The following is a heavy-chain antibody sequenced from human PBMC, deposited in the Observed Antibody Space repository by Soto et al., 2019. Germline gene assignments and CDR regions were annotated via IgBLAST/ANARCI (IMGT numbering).Heavy chain of an antibody. V-gene: IGHV4-59*01. J-gene: IGHJ4*02. D-gene: IGHD6-13*01. CDR2: IYYSGST. CDR3: ARAGTSSWYGYFDY. Sequence: SETLPLTCTVSGGSISNYYWSWIRQPPGRGLEWIGYIYYSGSTNYNPSLKRRLALSVHTSKNQFSLNLSSVTTADTAVYYCARAGTSSWYGYFDYWGQGAQVTVPQ. CDR1: GGSISNYY.